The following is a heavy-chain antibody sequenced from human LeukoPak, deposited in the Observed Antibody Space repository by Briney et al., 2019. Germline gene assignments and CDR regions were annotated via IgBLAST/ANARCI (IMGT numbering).Heavy chain of an antibody. CDR1: GYTFTDYY. CDR3: APFNHDQNMFDQ. CDR2: VIPSSGGT. Sequence: ASVKVSCKASGYTFTDYYMHWVRQAPGQGLEWVGWVIPSSGGTTYAEKFQDRVAMTRDTSISTAYMELTRLTSDDTAVYYCAPFNHDQNMFDQWGQGTLVTVSP. J-gene: IGHJ4*02. D-gene: IGHD2/OR15-2a*01. V-gene: IGHV1-2*02.